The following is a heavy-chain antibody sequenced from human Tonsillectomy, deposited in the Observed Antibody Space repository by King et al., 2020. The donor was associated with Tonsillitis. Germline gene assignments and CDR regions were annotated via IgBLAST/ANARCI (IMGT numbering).Heavy chain of an antibody. CDR1: GFTFSSYG. D-gene: IGHD3-3*01. Sequence: HVQLVESGGGVVQPGRSLRLSCIVSGFTFSSYGMHWVRQAPGKGLEWVAVMSDDGKNIYYADSVKGRFTISRDKSKNTLYLQMNSLRGDDTAMYYCAKDKGFGDSWSGYCLEHWGQGTLVSVST. V-gene: IGHV3-30*18. CDR3: AKDKGFGDSWSGYCLEH. J-gene: IGHJ4*02. CDR2: MSDDGKNI.